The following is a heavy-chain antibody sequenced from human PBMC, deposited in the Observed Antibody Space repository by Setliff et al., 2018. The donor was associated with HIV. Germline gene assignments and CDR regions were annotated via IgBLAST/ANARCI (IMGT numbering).Heavy chain of an antibody. D-gene: IGHD1-26*01. CDR3: ARSDWELVLSSFDY. J-gene: IGHJ4*02. CDR2: ISAYDGST. Sequence: ASVTVSCKASGYTFASYGITWVRQAPGQGLEWMGWISAYDGSTNYAQKVRERVTLTTDTATNTAFMELKNLTSADTAVYFCARSDWELVLSSFDYWGQGTQVTVSS. CDR1: GYTFASYG. V-gene: IGHV1-18*01.